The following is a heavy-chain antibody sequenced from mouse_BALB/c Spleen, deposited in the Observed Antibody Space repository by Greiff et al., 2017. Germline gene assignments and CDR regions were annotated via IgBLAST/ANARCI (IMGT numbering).Heavy chain of an antibody. CDR3: ARDTYYELYAMDY. V-gene: IGHV5-4*02. CDR1: GFTFSDYY. CDR2: ISDGGSYT. J-gene: IGHJ4*01. Sequence: EVNLVESGGGLVKPGGSLKLSCAASGFTFSDYYMYWVRQTPEKRLEWVATISDGGSYTYYPDSVKGRFTISRDNAKNNLYLQMSSLKSEDTAMYYCARDTYYELYAMDYWGQGTSVTVSS. D-gene: IGHD2-10*01.